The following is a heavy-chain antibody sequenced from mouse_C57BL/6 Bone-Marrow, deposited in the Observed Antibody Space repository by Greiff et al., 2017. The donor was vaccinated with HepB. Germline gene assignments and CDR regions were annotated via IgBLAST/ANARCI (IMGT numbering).Heavy chain of an antibody. V-gene: IGHV1-39*01. J-gene: IGHJ4*01. CDR1: GYSFTDYN. D-gene: IGHD2-2*01. CDR2: INPNYGTT. CDR3: GYDGGYAMDY. Sequence: EVKLQESGPELVKPGASVKISCKASGYSFTDYNMNWVKQSNGKSLEWIGVINPNYGTTSYNQKFKGKATLTVDQSSSTAYMQLNSLTSEDSAVYYHGYDGGYAMDYWGQGTSVTVSS.